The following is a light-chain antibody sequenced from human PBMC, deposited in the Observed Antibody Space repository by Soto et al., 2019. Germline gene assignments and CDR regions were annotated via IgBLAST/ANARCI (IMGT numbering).Light chain of an antibody. V-gene: IGKV1-9*01. CDR3: QQSYSALVT. J-gene: IGKJ4*01. Sequence: DIQLTQSPSFLSASVGDRVTITCRASQGVGRSVAWYQQKPGRAPNLVIYGASTLEVGVPARFSGNGSGTEFTLTVTSLQPEDFATYYCQQSYSALVTFGGGTKVQI. CDR1: QGVGRS. CDR2: GAS.